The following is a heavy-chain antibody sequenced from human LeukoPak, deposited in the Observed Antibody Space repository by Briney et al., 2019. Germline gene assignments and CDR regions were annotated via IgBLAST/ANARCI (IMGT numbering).Heavy chain of an antibody. CDR2: INTDGSST. V-gene: IGHV3-74*01. J-gene: IGHJ4*02. D-gene: IGHD3-10*01. CDR3: ARTVPGYFFDY. Sequence: GGSLRLSCAASGFTLSNYWMHWVRQAPGKGLVWVSRINTDGSSTTYADSVKGRFTISRDNAKNTLYLQMNSLRAEDTAVYYCARTVPGYFFDYWGQGTLVTVSS. CDR1: GFTLSNYW.